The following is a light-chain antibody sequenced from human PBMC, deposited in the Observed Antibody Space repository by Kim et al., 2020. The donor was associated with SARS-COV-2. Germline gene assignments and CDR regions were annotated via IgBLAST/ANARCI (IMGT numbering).Light chain of an antibody. CDR3: QAWDSSTEV. CDR2: KDS. Sequence: GSPGQTASITCSGDKLGDKYACWYQQKPGQSPVLVIYKDSKRPSGIPERFSGSNSGNTATLTISGTQAMDEADYYCQAWDSSTEVFGTGTKVTVL. V-gene: IGLV3-1*01. J-gene: IGLJ1*01. CDR1: KLGDKY.